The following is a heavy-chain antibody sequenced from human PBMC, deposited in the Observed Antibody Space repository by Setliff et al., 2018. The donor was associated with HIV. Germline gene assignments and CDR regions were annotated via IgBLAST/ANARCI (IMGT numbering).Heavy chain of an antibody. CDR3: IIAYSSGWLAPMGFDS. V-gene: IGHV4-34*01. D-gene: IGHD6-19*01. Sequence: SETLSLTCAVSGVSFSGDYWSWVRQPPGKGLEWIAEVHPSGRTNYNPSLKSRATISVDMSKNQFSLRLSSVTAADTAVYYCIIAYSSGWLAPMGFDSWGQGTLVTVSS. CDR2: VHPSGRT. CDR1: GVSFSGDY. J-gene: IGHJ4*02.